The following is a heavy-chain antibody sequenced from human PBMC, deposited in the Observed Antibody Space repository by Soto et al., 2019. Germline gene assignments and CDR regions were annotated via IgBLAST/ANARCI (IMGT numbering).Heavy chain of an antibody. CDR3: AREGSRSGDAFDI. D-gene: IGHD6-6*01. J-gene: IGHJ3*02. CDR1: EFSFSDYW. CDR2: LDQGGGEK. Sequence: PGGSLRLSCAASEFSFSDYWMAWVRQAPGKGLEWVANLDQGGGEKHYGDSVKGRFTISRDNAKNSLYLQMNSLRAEDTAVYYSAREGSRSGDAFDIWGQGTLVTVSS. V-gene: IGHV3-7*05.